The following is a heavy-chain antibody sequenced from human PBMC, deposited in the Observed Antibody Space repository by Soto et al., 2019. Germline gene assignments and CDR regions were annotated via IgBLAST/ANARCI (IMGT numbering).Heavy chain of an antibody. CDR1: GGTFSTYS. D-gene: IGHD2-21*02. Sequence: QVQLVQSGAEVKKPGSAVKVSCKDSGGTFSTYSMFWVRQAPGQGLEWMGRIIPMLGIANYAQKFQGRVTITADKSTGTAYMELSSLRSEDTALYYCTIGSWSGDVFDIWGQGTMVTFSS. J-gene: IGHJ3*02. CDR3: TIGSWSGDVFDI. V-gene: IGHV1-69*02. CDR2: IIPMLGIA.